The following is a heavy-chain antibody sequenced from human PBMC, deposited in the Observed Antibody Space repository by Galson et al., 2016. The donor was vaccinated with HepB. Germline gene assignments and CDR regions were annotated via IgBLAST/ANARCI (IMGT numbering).Heavy chain of an antibody. CDR1: GFTFKTYN. CDR3: ARELYSSGGQFDY. D-gene: IGHD6-19*01. Sequence: SLRLSCAVSGFTFKTYNMNWVRQAPGKGLEWVSSISTGSSYKYYADSVKGRFTISRDNAKNTVYLQLNSLSADDTAVYYCARELYSSGGQFDYWGQGTLVTVSS. V-gene: IGHV3-21*01. J-gene: IGHJ4*02. CDR2: ISTGSSYK.